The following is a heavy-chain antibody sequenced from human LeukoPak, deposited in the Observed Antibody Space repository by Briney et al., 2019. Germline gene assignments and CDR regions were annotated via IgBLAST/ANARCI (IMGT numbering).Heavy chain of an antibody. CDR3: AKADNDGSLLYYFDY. CDR2: ISGRGGST. D-gene: IGHD3-10*01. J-gene: IGHJ4*02. V-gene: IGHV3-23*01. Sequence: AGGSLRLSCAVSGFTVSGNYMSWVRQAPGKGLEWVSAISGRGGSTYYADSVKGRFTISRDNSKNTLYLQMNSLRAEDTAVYYCAKADNDGSLLYYFDYWGQGTLVTVSS. CDR1: GFTVSGNY.